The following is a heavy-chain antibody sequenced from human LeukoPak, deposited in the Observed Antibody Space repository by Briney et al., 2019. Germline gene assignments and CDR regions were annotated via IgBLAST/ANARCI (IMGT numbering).Heavy chain of an antibody. Sequence: SETLSLTCTVSGGSTSSYYWSWIRQPPGKGLEWIGYIYSSGSTSYNPSFKSRVTVSVDTSKNQFSLKLSSVTAADTAVYYWARHPCIGGSCPNPFDPWGQGTLVTVSS. V-gene: IGHV4-59*08. D-gene: IGHD2-15*01. J-gene: IGHJ5*02. CDR2: IYSSGST. CDR1: GGSTSSYY. CDR3: ARHPCIGGSCPNPFDP.